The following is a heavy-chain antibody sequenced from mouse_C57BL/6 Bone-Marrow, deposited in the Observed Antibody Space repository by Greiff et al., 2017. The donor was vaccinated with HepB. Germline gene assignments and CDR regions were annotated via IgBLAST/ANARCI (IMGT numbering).Heavy chain of an antibody. V-gene: IGHV5-4*03. CDR1: GFTFSSYA. J-gene: IGHJ1*03. CDR3: ARGYGSSCSYWYFDV. Sequence: EVKLMESGGGLVKPGGSLKLSCAASGFTFSSYAMSWVRQTPEKRLEWVATISDGGSYTYYPDNVKGRFTISRDNAKNNLYLQMSHLKSEDTAMYYCARGYGSSCSYWYFDVWGTGTTVTVSS. D-gene: IGHD1-1*01. CDR2: ISDGGSYT.